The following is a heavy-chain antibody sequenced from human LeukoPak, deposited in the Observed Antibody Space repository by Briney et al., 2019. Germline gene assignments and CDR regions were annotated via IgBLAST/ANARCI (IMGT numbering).Heavy chain of an antibody. CDR3: ARELVVVVPAAVYYYYGMDV. V-gene: IGHV3-7*01. CDR2: INQDGSEK. CDR1: GFALSIYW. D-gene: IGHD2-2*01. Sequence: GGSLRLSCAASGFALSIYWMTWVRQAPGKGLEWVANINQDGSEKYSVDSVKGRFTISRDNAKSSLYLQMNSLRAEDTAVYYCARELVVVVPAAVYYYYGMDVWGQGTTVTVSS. J-gene: IGHJ6*02.